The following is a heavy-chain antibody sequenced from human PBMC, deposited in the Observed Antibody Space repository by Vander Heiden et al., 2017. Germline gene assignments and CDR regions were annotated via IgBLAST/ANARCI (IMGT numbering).Heavy chain of an antibody. CDR3: ARAWKSGYMGMDV. CDR2: ISSSSSTI. V-gene: IGHV3-48*02. D-gene: IGHD3-3*01. CDR1: GFSFNYWG. Sequence: EVQLVESGGGLVQPGVSLRLSCAAAGFSFNYWGMDWVRQAPGKGLEWISYISSSSSTIHYADSVKGRFTISRDNAKNSLDLQMNSLRDEDTAVYYCARAWKSGYMGMDVWGQGTTVTVSS. J-gene: IGHJ6*02.